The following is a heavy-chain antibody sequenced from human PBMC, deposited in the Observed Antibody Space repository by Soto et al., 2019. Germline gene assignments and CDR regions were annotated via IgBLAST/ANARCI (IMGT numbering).Heavy chain of an antibody. J-gene: IGHJ6*02. CDR2: ISGSGGST. CDR1: GFTFSSYA. CDR3: ASPLGYCSGGSCYPGSYYYYGMDV. Sequence: GGSLRLSCAASGFTFSSYAMSWVRQAPGKGLEWVSAISGSGGSTYYADSVKGRFTISRDNSKNTLYLQMNSLRAEDTAVYYCASPLGYCSGGSCYPGSYYYYGMDVWGQGTTVTVSS. V-gene: IGHV3-23*01. D-gene: IGHD2-15*01.